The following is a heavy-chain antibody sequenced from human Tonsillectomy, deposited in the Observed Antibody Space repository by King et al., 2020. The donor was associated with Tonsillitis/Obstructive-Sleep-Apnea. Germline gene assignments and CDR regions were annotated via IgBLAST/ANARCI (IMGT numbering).Heavy chain of an antibody. CDR1: GFTFSSYV. D-gene: IGHD3-3*01. Sequence: VQLVESGGGVVQPERSLRLSCAASGFTFSSYVMHWVRQAPGKGLEWVAVISYDGSNKYYADSVKGRFTISRDNSKNTLYLQMNSLRTEDTAVYYCARVYDFWSAYSRYYMDVWGKGTTVTVSS. J-gene: IGHJ6*03. CDR2: ISYDGSNK. V-gene: IGHV3-30*04. CDR3: ARVYDFWSAYSRYYMDV.